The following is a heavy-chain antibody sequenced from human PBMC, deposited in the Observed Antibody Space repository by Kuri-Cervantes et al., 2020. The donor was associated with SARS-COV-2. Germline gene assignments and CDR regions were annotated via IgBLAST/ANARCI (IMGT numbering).Heavy chain of an antibody. D-gene: IGHD1-26*01. J-gene: IGHJ4*02. Sequence: ASVKVSCKASGYTFTGYDINWVRQAPGQGLEWVGWMNPKIDISGSVKKFQGRVTMTRDTSTNTAYMELTSLGSQDTAVYYCARKTRGTFHLDYWVPGTPVTVSS. V-gene: IGHV1-8*01. CDR1: GYTFTGYD. CDR2: MNPKIDIS. CDR3: ARKTRGTFHLDY.